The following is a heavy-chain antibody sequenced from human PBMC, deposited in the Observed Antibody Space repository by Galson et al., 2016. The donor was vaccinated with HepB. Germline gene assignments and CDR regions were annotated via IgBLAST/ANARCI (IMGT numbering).Heavy chain of an antibody. CDR2: TSYDGNYK. CDR1: GFTLRSYA. D-gene: IGHD2-8*02. CDR3: ARSRIPGYCAAAVCQSFDY. J-gene: IGHJ4*02. Sequence: SLRLSCAASGFTLRSYAMHWVRQAPGKGLEWVAITSYDGNYKYYADSVKGRFTISRDNSKNTLYLQLNSLRTGDTAVYYCARSRIPGYCAAAVCQSFDYWGQGTLVTVSS. V-gene: IGHV3-30*03.